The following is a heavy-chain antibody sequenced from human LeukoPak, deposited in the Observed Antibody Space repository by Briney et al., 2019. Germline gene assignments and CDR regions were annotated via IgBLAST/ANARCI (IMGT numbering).Heavy chain of an antibody. J-gene: IGHJ6*03. CDR3: ARVRQCLAYYYMDV. CDR1: GFTFSSYA. CDR2: ISSNGGRT. Sequence: GGSLRLSCAASGFTFSSYAMYWVRQAPGKGLEYVSAISSNGGRTYYANSVKGRFTISRDNSKNTLYLQMGSLRAEDMAVYYCARVRQCLAYYYMDVWGKGTTVTVSS. D-gene: IGHD6-19*01. V-gene: IGHV3-64*01.